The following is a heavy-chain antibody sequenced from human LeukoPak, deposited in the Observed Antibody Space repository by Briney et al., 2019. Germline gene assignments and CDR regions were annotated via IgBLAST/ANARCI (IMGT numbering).Heavy chain of an antibody. J-gene: IGHJ4*02. V-gene: IGHV1-2*02. CDR1: GYTFTVYY. Sequence: GASVRVSCKASGYTFTVYYMHWVRQAPGQGLEWMGWINPNSGGTNYAQKFQGRVTMTRDTSISTAYMELSRLRSDDTAVYYCARDPLSSAGLHGRGPPLDYWGQGTLVTVSS. D-gene: IGHD3-22*01. CDR2: INPNSGGT. CDR3: ARDPLSSAGLHGRGPPLDY.